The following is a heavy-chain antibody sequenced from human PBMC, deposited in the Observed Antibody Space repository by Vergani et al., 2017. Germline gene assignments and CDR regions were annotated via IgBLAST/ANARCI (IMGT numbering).Heavy chain of an antibody. J-gene: IGHJ2*01. CDR2: IKSKTDGGTT. V-gene: IGHV3-15*07. Sequence: EVQLVESGGGLVKPGGSLRLSCAASGFTFSNAWMNWVRQAPGKGLEWVGRIKSKTDGGTTDYAAPVKGRFTISRDDSKNTLYLQMNSLKTEETAVYYCTTARYCSGGSCYHYWYFDLWGRGTLVTVSS. CDR3: TTARYCSGGSCYHYWYFDL. D-gene: IGHD2-15*01. CDR1: GFTFSNAW.